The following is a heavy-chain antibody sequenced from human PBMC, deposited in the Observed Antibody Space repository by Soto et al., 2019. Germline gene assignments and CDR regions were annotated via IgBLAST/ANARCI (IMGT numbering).Heavy chain of an antibody. V-gene: IGHV1-3*01. CDR1: GYTFTGYA. Sequence: ASVKVSCKASGYTFTGYAMHWVRQDPGQRLEWMGWINAGNGNTKYSQKFQGRVTITRDTSASAAYMELRSLSPEDTAVYYCASAVAVPADFDYRGQGTLVTVSS. CDR2: INAGNGNT. J-gene: IGHJ4*02. CDR3: ASAVAVPADFDY. D-gene: IGHD6-19*01.